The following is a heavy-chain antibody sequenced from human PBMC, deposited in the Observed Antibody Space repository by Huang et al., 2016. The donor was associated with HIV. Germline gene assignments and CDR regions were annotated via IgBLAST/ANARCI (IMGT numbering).Heavy chain of an antibody. Sequence: EVQLEEFGGRLVQPGRSLRLSCATYGFKFDDYAMHWVRQVPGGGLEWVSGIRWNSGNILYADSVRGGFAISRDNAVKYLYLQMESLRREDTALYYCVKDRRMRGSGWTFFDNWGQGTLVDVSS. V-gene: IGHV3-9*01. J-gene: IGHJ4*02. D-gene: IGHD6-19*01. CDR1: GFKFDDYA. CDR3: VKDRRMRGSGWTFFDN. CDR2: IRWNSGNI.